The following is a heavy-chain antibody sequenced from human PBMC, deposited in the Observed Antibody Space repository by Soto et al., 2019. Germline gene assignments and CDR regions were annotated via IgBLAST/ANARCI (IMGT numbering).Heavy chain of an antibody. CDR3: ATLLVQAAKSVDY. J-gene: IGHJ4*02. CDR1: GFTFSSYA. D-gene: IGHD2-2*01. V-gene: IGHV3-30-3*01. Sequence: PGGSLRLSCAASGFTFSSYAMHWVRQAPGKGLEWVAVISYDGSNKYYADSVKGRFTISRDNSKNTLYLQMNSLRAEDTAVYYWATLLVQAAKSVDYWGQGTLVTVSS. CDR2: ISYDGSNK.